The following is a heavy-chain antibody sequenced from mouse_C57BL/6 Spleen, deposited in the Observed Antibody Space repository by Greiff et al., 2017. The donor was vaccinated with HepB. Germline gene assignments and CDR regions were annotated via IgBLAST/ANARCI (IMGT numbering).Heavy chain of an antibody. CDR1: GYTFTDYN. CDR3: ASLYYYAMDY. J-gene: IGHJ4*01. CDR2: INPNNGGT. Sequence: EVHLVESGPELVKPGASVKMSCKASGYTFTDYNMHWVKQSHGKSLEWIGYINPNNGGTSYNQKFKGKATLTVNKSSSTAYMELRSLTSEDSAVYYCASLYYYAMDYWGQGTSVTVSS. D-gene: IGHD6-2*01. V-gene: IGHV1-22*01.